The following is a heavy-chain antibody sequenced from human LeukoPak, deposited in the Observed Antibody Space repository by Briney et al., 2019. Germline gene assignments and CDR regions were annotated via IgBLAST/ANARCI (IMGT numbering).Heavy chain of an antibody. CDR3: AGSGTPGYYYYGMDV. CDR1: GYTFTSYD. J-gene: IGHJ6*02. V-gene: IGHV1-8*01. CDR2: MNPNSGNT. D-gene: IGHD3-10*01. Sequence: ASVKVSCKASGYTFTSYDINWVRQATGQGLEWMGWMNPNSGNTGYAQKFQGRVTMTSNTSISTAYMELSSLRSEDTAVYYCAGSGTPGYYYYGMDVWGQGTTVTVSS.